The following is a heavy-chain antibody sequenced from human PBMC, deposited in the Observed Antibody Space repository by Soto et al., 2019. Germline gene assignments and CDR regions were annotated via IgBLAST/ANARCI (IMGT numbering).Heavy chain of an antibody. CDR3: ARLGGYDSV. CDR1: GYIFRNYW. CDR2: IAPSNSYT. D-gene: IGHD3-22*01. Sequence: PGESLKISCKGSGYIFRNYWISWVRQVPGKGLESMGRIAPSNSYTNYGPSFQRHVTCSADESSSTAYLQWNRLKASDTAMYYCARLGGYDSVWGQGTMVTVSS. J-gene: IGHJ3*01. V-gene: IGHV5-10-1*01.